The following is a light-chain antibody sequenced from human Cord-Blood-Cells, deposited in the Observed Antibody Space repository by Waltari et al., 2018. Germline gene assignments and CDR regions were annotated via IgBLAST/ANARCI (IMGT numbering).Light chain of an antibody. V-gene: IGKV3-20*01. J-gene: IGKJ1*01. CDR3: QQYGSSPWT. CDR2: GAS. CDR1: QSVSSSY. Sequence: EIVLPQSTGTLSLPQGERATLSCRASQSVSSSYLAWYQQKPGQAPRLLIYGASSRATGIPDRFSGSGSGTDFTLTISRLEPEDFAVYYCQQYGSSPWTFGQGTKVEIK.